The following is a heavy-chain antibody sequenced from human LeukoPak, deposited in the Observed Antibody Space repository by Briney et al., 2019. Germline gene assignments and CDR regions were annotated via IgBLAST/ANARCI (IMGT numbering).Heavy chain of an antibody. V-gene: IGHV3-11*01. CDR2: ISGGGNTM. D-gene: IGHD3-10*01. Sequence: GGSLRLSCAASGFTFSDYYMSWIRQAPGKGLEWVSYISGGGNTMYYADSVKGRFTIFRDNAKNSLYLQMNSLRADDTAVYYCARSRAHDSGTYRPIYYFDYWGQGILVTVSS. CDR3: ARSRAHDSGTYRPIYYFDY. CDR1: GFTFSDYY. J-gene: IGHJ4*02.